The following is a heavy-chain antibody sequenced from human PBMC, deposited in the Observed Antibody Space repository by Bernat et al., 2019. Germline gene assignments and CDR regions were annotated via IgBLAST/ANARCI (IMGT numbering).Heavy chain of an antibody. CDR3: ARDHSRRIPFDD. D-gene: IGHD6-13*01. Sequence: QVQLVESGGGVVQPGRSLRLSCAASGFTFSSYAMHWVRQAPGKGLEWVAVISYDGSNKYYADSVKSRFTISRDNSKNTLYLQMNNLRAEDTAVYYCARDHSRRIPFDDRGQGGVVTVSS. V-gene: IGHV3-30-3*01. CDR1: GFTFSSYA. CDR2: ISYDGSNK. J-gene: IGHJ4*02.